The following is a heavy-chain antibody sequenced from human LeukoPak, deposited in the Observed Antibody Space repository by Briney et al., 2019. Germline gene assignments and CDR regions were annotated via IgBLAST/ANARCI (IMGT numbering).Heavy chain of an antibody. CDR3: ARGYRKNDCSSTSCYSWFDP. D-gene: IGHD2-2*01. CDR1: GYTFTSYD. J-gene: IGHJ5*02. Sequence: GASVKVSCKASGYTFTSYDINWVRQATGQGLEWMGWMNPNSGNTGYAQKFQGRVTMTRNTSISTAYMELSSLRSEDTAVYYCARGYRKNDCSSTSCYSWFDPWGQGTLVTVSS. V-gene: IGHV1-8*01. CDR2: MNPNSGNT.